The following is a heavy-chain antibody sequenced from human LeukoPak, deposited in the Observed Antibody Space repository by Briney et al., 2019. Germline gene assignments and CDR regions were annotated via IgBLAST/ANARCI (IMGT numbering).Heavy chain of an antibody. CDR2: IYGGGNI. V-gene: IGHV3-53*01. Sequence: GGSLRLSCAASGFTVSSNYMNWVRKAPGKGLEWVSVIYGGGNIYYADSVKGRFTISRDNSKNTLYLQMNSLRAEDTAVYYCARGAGYNYPYYFDYWGQGTLVTVSS. D-gene: IGHD5-24*01. CDR3: ARGAGYNYPYYFDY. J-gene: IGHJ4*02. CDR1: GFTVSSNY.